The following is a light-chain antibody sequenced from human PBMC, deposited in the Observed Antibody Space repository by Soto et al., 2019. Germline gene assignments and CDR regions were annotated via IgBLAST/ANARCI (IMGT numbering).Light chain of an antibody. CDR1: SSNIGSNT. V-gene: IGLV1-44*01. J-gene: IGLJ2*01. CDR2: SNN. Sequence: QSVLTQPPSASGTPGQRVTISCSGSSSNIGSNTVNWYQQLPGTAPKLLIYSNNQRPSGVPDRFSGSKSGTSASLAISGLQSEDEADYYCAAWDDSLNGRVFGGGTKATVL. CDR3: AAWDDSLNGRV.